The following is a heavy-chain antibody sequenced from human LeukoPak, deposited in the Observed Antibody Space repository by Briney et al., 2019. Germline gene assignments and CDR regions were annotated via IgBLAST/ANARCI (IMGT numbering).Heavy chain of an antibody. CDR3: ARDYRGYRAPYYFDY. D-gene: IGHD2-15*01. V-gene: IGHV3-7*01. J-gene: IGHJ4*02. CDR2: IKQDGSEK. CDR1: GFTFSSYW. Sequence: GGSLRLSCAASGFTFSSYWMSWVRQAPGKGLEWVPNIKQDGSEKYYVDSVKGRFTISRDNAKNSLYLQMNSLRAEDTAVYYCARDYRGYRAPYYFDYWGQGTLVTVSS.